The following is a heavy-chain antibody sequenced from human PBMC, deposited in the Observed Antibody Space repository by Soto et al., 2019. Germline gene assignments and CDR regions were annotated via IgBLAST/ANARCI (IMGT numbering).Heavy chain of an antibody. D-gene: IGHD5-18*01. CDR2: IIPIFGTA. V-gene: IGHV1-69*12. J-gene: IGHJ2*01. Sequence: QVQLVQSGAEVKTPGSSVTVSCKASGGTFSSYTISWVRQAPGQGLEWMGGIIPIFGTANYAQKFQGRVTITADESTSTAYMELSSLRSEDTAVYYCARGNHRWIQLWYFDLWGRGTLVTVSS. CDR1: GGTFSSYT. CDR3: ARGNHRWIQLWYFDL.